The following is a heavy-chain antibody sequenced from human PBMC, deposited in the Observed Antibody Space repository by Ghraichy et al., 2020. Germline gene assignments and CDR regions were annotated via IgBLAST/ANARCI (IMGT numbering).Heavy chain of an antibody. J-gene: IGHJ1*01. CDR2: LYNDDRA. CDR1: GVSVSSRY. D-gene: IGHD2-21*01. CDR3: ARGFKANLCDV. V-gene: IGHV3-53*01. Sequence: PVKVSCAVSGVSVSSRYVNWVRQAPGKGLEWVAILYNDDRAFYADSLKGSFTISRDTSSNTLYLQMNSLTVGDTAIYYCARGFKANLCDVWGQWTLVTVSS.